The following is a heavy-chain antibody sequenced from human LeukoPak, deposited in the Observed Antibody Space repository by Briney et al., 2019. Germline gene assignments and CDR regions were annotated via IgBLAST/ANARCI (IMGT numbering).Heavy chain of an antibody. CDR3: ARDSVYDFWSGYY. D-gene: IGHD3-3*01. CDR1: GGTFSSYA. V-gene: IGHV1-69*01. Sequence: SVKVSCKASGGTFSSYAISWVRQAPRQGLEWMGGIIPIFGTANYAQKFQGRVTITADESTSTAYMELSSLRAEDTAVYYCARDSVYDFWSGYYWGQGTLVTVSS. J-gene: IGHJ4*02. CDR2: IIPIFGTA.